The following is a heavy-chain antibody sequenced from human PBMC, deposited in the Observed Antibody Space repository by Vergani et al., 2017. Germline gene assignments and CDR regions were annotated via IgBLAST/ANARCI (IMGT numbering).Heavy chain of an antibody. Sequence: QVQLLQSWSELKKPGASVRISCEASGYTFPNYPLIWVRQAPGQGLEFMGWIHTNSGNPTYAPGFTGRFVFSLDTSVSTAYLQISGLKAEDSAVYSCARGRXWRLTEYLYGMDVWGQGTTVTVSS. V-gene: IGHV7-4-1*02. D-gene: IGHD2/OR15-2a*01. CDR2: IHTNSGNP. J-gene: IGHJ6*02. CDR1: GYTFPNYP. CDR3: ARGRXWRLTEYLYGMDV.